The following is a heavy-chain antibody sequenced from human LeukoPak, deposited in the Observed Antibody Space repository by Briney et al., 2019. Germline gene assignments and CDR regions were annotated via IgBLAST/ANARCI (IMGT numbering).Heavy chain of an antibody. V-gene: IGHV3-15*07. D-gene: IGHD6-19*01. CDR1: GFTFNNDW. CDR2: IKSKIDGWTT. CDR3: TTGGNVLVAGTRAFDI. Sequence: GGSLRLSCAATGFTFNNDWMNWVRQAPGKGLEWVGRIKSKIDGWTTDYAAPVKGRFTISRDESKNTLILQMNSLKTRDTGVYYLTTGGNVLVAGTRAFDIWGQGTVVTVSS. J-gene: IGHJ3*02.